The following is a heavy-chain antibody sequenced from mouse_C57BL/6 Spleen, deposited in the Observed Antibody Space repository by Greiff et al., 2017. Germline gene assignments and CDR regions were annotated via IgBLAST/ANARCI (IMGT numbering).Heavy chain of an antibody. CDR3: ERVALWIDCYAMDY. Sequence: EVKLVESEGGLVQPGSSMKLSCTASGFTFSDYYMAWVRQVPEKGLEWVANINYDGSSTYYLDSLKSRFIISRDNAKNILYLQMSSLKSEDTATYYGERVALWIDCYAMDYWGQGTSVTVSS. J-gene: IGHJ4*01. D-gene: IGHD6-1*01. CDR1: GFTFSDYY. V-gene: IGHV5-16*01. CDR2: INYDGSST.